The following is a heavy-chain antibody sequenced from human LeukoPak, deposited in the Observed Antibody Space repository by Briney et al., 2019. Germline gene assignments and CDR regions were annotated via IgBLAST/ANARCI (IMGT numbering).Heavy chain of an antibody. J-gene: IGHJ4*02. Sequence: SGGPLRLSCTASGFTINSYWMHWVRQAPGKGLVWVSRIKSDGTATDYADSVKGRFTISRDNARNTVYLQMNSLRAEDTAVYFCARDVDWLPFDYWGQGTLVTVSS. V-gene: IGHV3-74*01. CDR3: ARDVDWLPFDY. CDR2: IKSDGTAT. CDR1: GFTINSYW. D-gene: IGHD3-9*01.